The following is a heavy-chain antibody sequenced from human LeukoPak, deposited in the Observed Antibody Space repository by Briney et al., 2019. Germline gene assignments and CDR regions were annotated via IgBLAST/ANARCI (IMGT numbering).Heavy chain of an antibody. V-gene: IGHV4-39*01. Sequence: SETLSLTCTVSGGSISSRSYFWGWIRQPPGKGLAWVGSISYSGSTYNNPSLKSRVTMSADTSKNQFSLKLTTVSAADTAVYYCARHLDCSGGSCYPYYFDFWGQGTLVTVSS. CDR2: ISYSGST. J-gene: IGHJ4*02. CDR3: ARHLDCSGGSCYPYYFDF. CDR1: GGSISSRSYF. D-gene: IGHD2-15*01.